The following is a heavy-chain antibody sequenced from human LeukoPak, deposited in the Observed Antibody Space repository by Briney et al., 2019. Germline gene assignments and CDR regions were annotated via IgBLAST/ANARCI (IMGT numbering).Heavy chain of an antibody. CDR2: IYYSGST. CDR3: ARWTAYYGSGTYYIEGFDY. D-gene: IGHD3-10*01. CDR1: GGSISSYY. V-gene: IGHV4-59*01. J-gene: IGHJ4*02. Sequence: PSETLSLTCIVSGGSISSYYWSWIRQPPGKGLEWIGYIYYSGSTNYNPSLKSRVIISVDTSKNQFSLRLNSVTAADTAVYYCARWTAYYGSGTYYIEGFDYWGQGTLVTVSS.